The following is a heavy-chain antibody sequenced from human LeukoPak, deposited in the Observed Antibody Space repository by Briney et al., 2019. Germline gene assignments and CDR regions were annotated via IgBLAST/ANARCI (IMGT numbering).Heavy chain of an antibody. V-gene: IGHV3-53*01. CDR2: IFSSGPT. J-gene: IGHJ4*02. Sequence: PGGSVRLSCAASGFNVSNNYMNWVRQAPGKGLEWVSVIFSSGPTYYADSVKGRFTISRDTSRNALYLQMNSLRAEDTAVYYCAISGLGFGEFRGLDYWGQGTLVTVSS. CDR3: AISGLGFGEFRGLDY. CDR1: GFNVSNNY. D-gene: IGHD3-10*01.